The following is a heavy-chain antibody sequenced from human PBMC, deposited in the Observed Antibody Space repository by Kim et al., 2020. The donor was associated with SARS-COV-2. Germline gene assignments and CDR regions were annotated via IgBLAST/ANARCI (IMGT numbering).Heavy chain of an antibody. CDR3: AREYGSGSTRDY. CDR2: IYYSGST. D-gene: IGHD3-10*01. Sequence: SETLSLTCTVSGGSISSSSYYWGWIRQPPGKGLEWIGSIYYSGSTYYNPSLKSRVTISVDTSKNQFSLKLSSVTAADTAVYYCAREYGSGSTRDYWGQGTLVTVSS. CDR1: GGSISSSSYY. V-gene: IGHV4-39*07. J-gene: IGHJ4*02.